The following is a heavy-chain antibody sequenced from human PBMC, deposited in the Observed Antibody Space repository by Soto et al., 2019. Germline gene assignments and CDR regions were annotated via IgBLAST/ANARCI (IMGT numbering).Heavy chain of an antibody. V-gene: IGHV1-2*02. CDR3: ARDLRIVPAAISENWFDP. J-gene: IGHJ5*02. CDR2: INPNSGGK. CDR1: GYTFTGYY. Sequence: ASVKVSCKASGYTFTGYYMHWVRQAPGQGLEWMGWINPNSGGKNYAQKFQGRVTMTRDTSISTAYMELSRLRSDDTAVYYCARDLRIVPAAISENWFDPWGQGTLVTVSS. D-gene: IGHD2-2*02.